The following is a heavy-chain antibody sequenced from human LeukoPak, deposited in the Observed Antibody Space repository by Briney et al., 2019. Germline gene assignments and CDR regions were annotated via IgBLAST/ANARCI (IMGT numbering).Heavy chain of an antibody. V-gene: IGHV4-30-4*01. CDR1: GGSISSGDYY. J-gene: IGHJ4*02. CDR2: IYYSGST. Sequence: SQTLSLTCTVSGGSISSGDYYWSWIRQPPGKGLEWIGYIYYSGSTYYNPSLKSRVTISVDTSKNQFSLKLSSVTAADTAVYYCARGDYVWGSYRYTACFDYRGQGTLVTVSS. CDR3: ARGDYVWGSYRYTACFDY. D-gene: IGHD3-16*02.